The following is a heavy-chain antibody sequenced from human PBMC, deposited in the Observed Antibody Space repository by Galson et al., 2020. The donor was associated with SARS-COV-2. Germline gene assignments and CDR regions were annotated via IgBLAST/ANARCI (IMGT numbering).Heavy chain of an antibody. CDR3: TRCGGASRVSSDY. J-gene: IGHJ4*02. V-gene: IGHV1-58*01. CDR1: GFTFTSSA. D-gene: IGHD3-10*01. CDR2: IVVGSGKT. Sequence: SVKVSCKTSGFTFTSSAVQWVRQARGQRLEWIGWIVVGSGKTNYAQKFQERVTITRDMSTSTAYMELSSLRYEDTAVYYCTRCGGASRVSSDYWGQGNLVTVSS.